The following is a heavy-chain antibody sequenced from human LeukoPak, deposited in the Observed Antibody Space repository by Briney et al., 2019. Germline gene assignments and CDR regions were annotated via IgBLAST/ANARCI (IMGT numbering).Heavy chain of an antibody. V-gene: IGHV4-59*01. CDR2: VDHTGST. CDR3: ARGRVSSSTWYSTYYYFFYMDF. D-gene: IGHD4-11*01. CDR1: YGSISSYF. Sequence: SETLSLTCTVSYGSISSYFWSWIRQPPGKGLEWIGYVDHTGSTKFNPSLNGRVSISRDTSNNFFSLRLRSVTAADTAVYFCARGRVSSSTWYSTYYYFFYMDFWGKGTTVTVSS. J-gene: IGHJ6*03.